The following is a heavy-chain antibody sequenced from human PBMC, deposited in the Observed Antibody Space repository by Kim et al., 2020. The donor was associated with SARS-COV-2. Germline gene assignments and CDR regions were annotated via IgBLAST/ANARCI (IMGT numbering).Heavy chain of an antibody. D-gene: IGHD3-16*02. CDR2: ISSSSSTI. V-gene: IGHV3-48*02. Sequence: GGSLRLSCAASGFTFSTYSMNWVRQAPGKGLEWVSYISSSSSTIYYADSVKGRFTISRDNAKNSLYLQMNSLRDEDTAVYYCARDDYVWVSYRYQGANWFDPWGQGTLVTVSS. CDR1: GFTFSTYS. CDR3: ARDDYVWVSYRYQGANWFDP. J-gene: IGHJ5*02.